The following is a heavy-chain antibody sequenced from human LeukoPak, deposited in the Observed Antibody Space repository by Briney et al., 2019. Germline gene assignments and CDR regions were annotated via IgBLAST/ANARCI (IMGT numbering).Heavy chain of an antibody. Sequence: GGSLRLSWVASGFTFSTYLMHWVRQAPGERLGWVSRINGDGINSNYADSVKGRFTISRDNARNTLYLQMNRLRAEDTAQYYCARTSPTSHVDFWGQGTLVTVSS. J-gene: IGHJ4*02. CDR2: INGDGINS. V-gene: IGHV3-74*01. D-gene: IGHD3-16*01. CDR1: GFTFSTYL. CDR3: ARTSPTSHVDF.